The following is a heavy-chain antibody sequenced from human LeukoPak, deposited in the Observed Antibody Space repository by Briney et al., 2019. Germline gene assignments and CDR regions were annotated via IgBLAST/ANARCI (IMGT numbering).Heavy chain of an antibody. V-gene: IGHV3-21*01. CDR2: ISSSGSYI. D-gene: IGHD3-22*01. J-gene: IGHJ4*02. CDR3: ARDQLLNYYDSSGYSDY. CDR1: GFTFSSYS. Sequence: GGSLRLSCAASGFTFSSYSMNWVRQAPGKGLGWVSSISSSGSYIYYADSVKGRFTISRDNAKNSLYLQMNSLRAEDTAVYYCARDQLLNYYDSSGYSDYWGQGTLVTVSS.